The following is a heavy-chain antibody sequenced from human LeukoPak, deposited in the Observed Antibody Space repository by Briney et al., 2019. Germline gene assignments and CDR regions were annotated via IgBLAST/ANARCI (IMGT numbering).Heavy chain of an antibody. CDR1: GFTFSSYG. D-gene: IGHD5-24*01. CDR2: ISYDGSNK. V-gene: IGHV3-30*18. Sequence: GGSLRLSCAASGFTFSSYGMHWVRQAPSKGLEWVAVISYDGSNKYYEDSVKGRFTISRDNSKNTLYPQMNSLRTEDTAVYYCSKERASDGPEAYYYYYDMDVWGQGTTVTVSS. CDR3: SKERASDGPEAYYYYYDMDV. J-gene: IGHJ6*02.